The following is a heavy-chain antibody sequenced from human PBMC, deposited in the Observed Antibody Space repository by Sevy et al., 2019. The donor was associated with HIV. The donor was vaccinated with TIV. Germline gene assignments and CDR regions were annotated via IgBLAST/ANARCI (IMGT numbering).Heavy chain of an antibody. CDR2: IWHDGSNK. Sequence: GGSLRLSCAASGFTFNFHGMHWVPQAPGKGLEWVAFIWHDGSNKYMADSVKGRFTISRDNSKNTLFLQMNSLTVEDTAVYYCARGTDNSARWLDPWGQGTLVTVSS. J-gene: IGHJ5*02. V-gene: IGHV3-30*02. CDR1: GFTFNFHG. CDR3: ARGTDNSARWLDP. D-gene: IGHD4-4*01.